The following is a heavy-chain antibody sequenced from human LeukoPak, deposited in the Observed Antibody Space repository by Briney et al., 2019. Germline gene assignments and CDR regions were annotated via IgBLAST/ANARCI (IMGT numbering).Heavy chain of an antibody. Sequence: GASVKVSCKASGYTFTSYDINWVRQATGQGLEWMGWMNPNSGNTGYAQKFQGRVTITRNTSISTAYMELSSLGSEDTAVYYCARGATVVTPPFDYWGQGTLVTVSS. D-gene: IGHD4-23*01. J-gene: IGHJ4*02. CDR3: ARGATVVTPPFDY. V-gene: IGHV1-8*03. CDR2: MNPNSGNT. CDR1: GYTFTSYD.